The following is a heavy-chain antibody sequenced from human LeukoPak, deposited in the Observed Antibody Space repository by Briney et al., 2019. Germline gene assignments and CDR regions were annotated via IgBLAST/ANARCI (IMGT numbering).Heavy chain of an antibody. CDR2: ISSNGGST. V-gene: IGHV3-64*01. D-gene: IGHD5-12*01. CDR3: ARWRSTSGYDYNYYYYMDV. J-gene: IGHJ6*03. CDR1: GFTFSSYA. Sequence: PGGSLRLSCAASGFTFSSYAMHWVRQAPGKGLEYVSAISSNGGSTYYANSVKGRFTISRDNSKNTLYLQMGSLRAEDMAVYYCARWRSTSGYDYNYYYYMDVWGKGTTVTVSS.